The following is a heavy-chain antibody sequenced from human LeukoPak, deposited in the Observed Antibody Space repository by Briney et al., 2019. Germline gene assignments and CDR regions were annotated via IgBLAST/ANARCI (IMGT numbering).Heavy chain of an antibody. CDR3: AKDSPAASIDFDWSHH. CDR1: GFTFSSYA. Sequence: PGGSLRLSCAASGFTFSSYAMSWVRQAPGKGLEWVSAISGSGGSTYYADSVKGRFTISRDNSKNTLYLQMNSLRAEDTAVYYCAKDSPAASIDFDWSHHWGQGTLVTVSS. CDR2: ISGSGGST. V-gene: IGHV3-23*01. J-gene: IGHJ5*02. D-gene: IGHD6-25*01.